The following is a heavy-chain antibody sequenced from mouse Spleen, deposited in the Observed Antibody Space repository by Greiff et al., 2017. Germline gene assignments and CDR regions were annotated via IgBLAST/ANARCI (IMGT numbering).Heavy chain of an antibody. J-gene: IGHJ2*01. CDR1: GFDIKDYY. Sequence: EVQLQQSGAELVKPGASVKLSCTASGFDIKDYYMHWVKQRPEQGLEWIGRIDPEHGGTKCAPKFQGKATITSDTTSNTDYLRLSSLTSEDTAVYYCAREQHATHYWGQGTTLTVSS. CDR2: IDPEHGGT. V-gene: IGHV14-2*01. D-gene: IGHD4-1*02. CDR3: AREQHATHY.